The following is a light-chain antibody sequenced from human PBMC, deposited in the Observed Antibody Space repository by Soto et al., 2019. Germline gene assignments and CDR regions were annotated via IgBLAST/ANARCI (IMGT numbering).Light chain of an antibody. V-gene: IGLV1-44*01. CDR1: SSNIGSAGAT. CDR3: ATWDDGLGGCL. CDR2: SNN. J-gene: IGLJ3*02. Sequence: QSALTQPPSASGTPGQRVSISCSGSSSNIGSAGATVTWYQQLPGTAPKLVIFSNNQRPSGVPDRFSGSKSGTSAFLAISGLQSEDEADYYCATWDDGLGGCLFGGGTKLTVL.